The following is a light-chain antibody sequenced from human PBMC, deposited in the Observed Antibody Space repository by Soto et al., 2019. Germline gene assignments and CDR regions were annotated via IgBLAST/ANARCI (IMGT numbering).Light chain of an antibody. CDR2: GGS. J-gene: IGKJ1*01. Sequence: DIVLTQSPGTLSLSPGERATLSCRASQSVSSNHLAWYQQKPGQAPRRLIYGGSSRATGIPVRFSGSGSETDFTLTISRLEPEDFAVFYCQHYGSSPPWTFGQGTKVDI. CDR1: QSVSSNH. V-gene: IGKV3-20*01. CDR3: QHYGSSPPWT.